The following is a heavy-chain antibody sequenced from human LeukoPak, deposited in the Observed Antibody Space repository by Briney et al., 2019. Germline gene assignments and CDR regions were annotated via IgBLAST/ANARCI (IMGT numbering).Heavy chain of an antibody. CDR2: IYYSGST. CDR3: ARDAPIVPLVPAAMTFAANYYYYMDV. V-gene: IGHV4-31*02. Sequence: LRLSCAASGFTFSSYAMSWVRQHPGKGLEWLGYIYYSGSTYYNPSLKSRVTISVDTSKNQFSLKLSSVTAADTAVYYCARDAPIVPLVPAAMTFAANYYYYMDVWGKGTTVTVSS. J-gene: IGHJ6*03. CDR1: GFTFSSYA. D-gene: IGHD2-2*01.